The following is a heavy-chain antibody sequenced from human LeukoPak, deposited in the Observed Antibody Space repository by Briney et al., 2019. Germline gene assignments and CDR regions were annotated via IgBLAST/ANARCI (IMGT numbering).Heavy chain of an antibody. CDR3: AREDTVTPGDY. J-gene: IGHJ4*02. CDR1: GFTVSSNY. D-gene: IGHD4-17*01. Sequence: GGSLRLSCAASGFTVSSNYMSWVRQAPGKGLEWVSVIYSGGSTYYADSVKGRFTISRDNSKNTLHLQMNSLRAEDTAVYYCAREDTVTPGDYWGQGTLVTVSS. CDR2: IYSGGST. V-gene: IGHV3-66*01.